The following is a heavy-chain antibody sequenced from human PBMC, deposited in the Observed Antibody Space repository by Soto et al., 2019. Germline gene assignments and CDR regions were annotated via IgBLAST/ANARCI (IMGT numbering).Heavy chain of an antibody. CDR3: ATHGILTALASGY. V-gene: IGHV3-15*07. J-gene: IGHJ4*02. D-gene: IGHD2-21*02. Sequence: EGQLVESGGGLVKPGGSLRLSCATSGFTFPNAYMNWVRQAPGRGLEWVGRIKKKADGGTADYAAPVKGRFSISRDDSRNTLYLQMNSLETEDTAVYYCATHGILTALASGYWGQGTLVTVSS. CDR2: IKKKADGGTA. CDR1: GFTFPNAY.